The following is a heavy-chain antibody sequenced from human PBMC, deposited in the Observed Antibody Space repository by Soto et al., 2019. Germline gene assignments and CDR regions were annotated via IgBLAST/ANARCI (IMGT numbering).Heavy chain of an antibody. CDR2: INPNSGGT. CDR1: GYTFTGYY. Sequence: QVQLVQSGAEVKKPGASVKVSCKASGYTFTGYYMHWVRQAPGQGLEWMGWINPNSGGTNYAQKFQGWVTMTRDTSISTACMELSRLRSDDTAVYYCARAPHFWSGYSGGYGMDVWGQGTTVTVSS. V-gene: IGHV1-2*04. D-gene: IGHD3-3*01. J-gene: IGHJ6*02. CDR3: ARAPHFWSGYSGGYGMDV.